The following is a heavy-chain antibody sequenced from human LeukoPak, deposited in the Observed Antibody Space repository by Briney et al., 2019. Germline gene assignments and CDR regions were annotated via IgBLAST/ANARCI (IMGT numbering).Heavy chain of an antibody. Sequence: GGSLRLSCAASGFTFSYFYMSWIRQAPGKGLEWVAFIRYDGSNKYYADSVKGRFTISRDNSKNTLYLQMNSLRAEDTAVYYCAILSVVVTARGYWGQGTLVTVSS. CDR1: GFTFSYFY. CDR2: IRYDGSNK. J-gene: IGHJ4*02. D-gene: IGHD2-21*02. CDR3: AILSVVVTARGY. V-gene: IGHV3-30*02.